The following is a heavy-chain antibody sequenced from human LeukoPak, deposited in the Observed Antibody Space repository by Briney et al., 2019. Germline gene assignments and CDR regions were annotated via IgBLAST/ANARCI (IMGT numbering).Heavy chain of an antibody. CDR3: ARQYSSGWYSYYYYYGMDV. J-gene: IGHJ6*02. CDR2: MNPNSGNT. Sequence: GASVKVSCKASGYTFTSSDINWVRQATGQGLEWMGWMNPNSGNTGYAQKFQGRVTMTRNTSISTAYMELSSLRSEDTAVYYCARQYSSGWYSYYYYYGMDVWGQGTTVTVSS. CDR1: GYTFTSSD. V-gene: IGHV1-8*01. D-gene: IGHD6-19*01.